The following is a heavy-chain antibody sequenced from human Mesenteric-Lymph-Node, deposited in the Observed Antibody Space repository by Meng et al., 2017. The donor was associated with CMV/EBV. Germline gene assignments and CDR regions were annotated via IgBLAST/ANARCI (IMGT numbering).Heavy chain of an antibody. CDR3: VKIGGAYFYGSGTYQIPFDY. CDR2: ISGSGDDT. D-gene: IGHD3-10*01. J-gene: IGHJ4*02. V-gene: IGHV3-23*01. Sequence: GESLKISCAASGFTFNSYAMSWVRQAPGKGLEWVSGISGSGDDTYHADTVKGRFTISRDNSKNTLYLQMNSLRAEDTAVYYCVKIGGAYFYGSGTYQIPFDYWGQGTLVTVSS. CDR1: GFTFNSYA.